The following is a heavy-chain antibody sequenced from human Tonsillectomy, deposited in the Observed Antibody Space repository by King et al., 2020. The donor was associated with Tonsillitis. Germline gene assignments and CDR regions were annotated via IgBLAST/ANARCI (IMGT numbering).Heavy chain of an antibody. J-gene: IGHJ4*02. V-gene: IGHV3-9*01. D-gene: IGHD2-15*01. CDR2: ISWNSGSI. CDR3: AKDIGQDYSLDY. CDR1: GFTFDDYA. Sequence: VQLVESGGGLVQPGRSLRLSCAASGFTFDDYAMHWVRQAPGKGLEWVSGISWNSGSIGYADSVKGRFTISRDNAKNSLYLQMNSLRAEDTALYYCAKDIGQDYSLDYWGQGTLVTVSS.